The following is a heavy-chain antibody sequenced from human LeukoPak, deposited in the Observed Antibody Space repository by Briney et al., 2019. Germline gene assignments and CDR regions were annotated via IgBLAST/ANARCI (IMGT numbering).Heavy chain of an antibody. D-gene: IGHD1-26*01. V-gene: IGHV3-30*02. CDR3: AREPNYSGSYAH. J-gene: IGHJ4*02. Sequence: GGSLRLSCAASGFTFSSYGMHWVRQAPGKGLEWVAFIRYDGSNKYYADSVKGRFTISRDNSKNTLYLQMNSLRAEDTAVYYCAREPNYSGSYAHWGQGTLVTVSS. CDR1: GFTFSSYG. CDR2: IRYDGSNK.